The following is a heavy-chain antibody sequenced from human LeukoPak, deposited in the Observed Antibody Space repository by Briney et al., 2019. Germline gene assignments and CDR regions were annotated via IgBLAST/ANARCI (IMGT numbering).Heavy chain of an antibody. V-gene: IGHV4-59*01. Sequence: ETLSLTCTVSSGSISSYYWSWIRQPPGKGLEYIGYIYYSGSTNYNPSLKSRVTMSVDTSKNQFSLKLSSVTAADTAVYYCARENYGDSKYYFDYWGQGTLVTVSS. J-gene: IGHJ4*02. CDR1: SGSISSYY. D-gene: IGHD4-17*01. CDR3: ARENYGDSKYYFDY. CDR2: IYYSGST.